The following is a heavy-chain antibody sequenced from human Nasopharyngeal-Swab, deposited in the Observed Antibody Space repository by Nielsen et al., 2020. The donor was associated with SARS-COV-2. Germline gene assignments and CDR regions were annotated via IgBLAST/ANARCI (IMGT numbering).Heavy chain of an antibody. V-gene: IGHV1-69*13. CDR3: AREGEEDDGTGWTRGGYFDL. Sequence: SVNVSCKAPGGTFCTYTISWVRHAPGQGLEWLGGIIPLFEKTDYAQRFQGRVTFTADESTTTAYMELSSLGSEDTAVYYCAREGEEDDGTGWTRGGYFDLWGQGTQVTVTS. CDR2: IIPLFEKT. CDR1: GGTFCTYT. J-gene: IGHJ4*02. D-gene: IGHD3/OR15-3a*01.